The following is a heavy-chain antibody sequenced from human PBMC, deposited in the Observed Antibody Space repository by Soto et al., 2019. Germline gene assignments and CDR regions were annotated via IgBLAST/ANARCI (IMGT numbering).Heavy chain of an antibody. Sequence: SVKVSCKASGGTFSSYAISWVRQAPGQGLEWMGGIIPIFGTANYAQKFQGRVTITADESTSTAYMELSSLRSEDTAVYYCAGPSHYYDSSGYQSSLDPWGQGTLVTVSS. CDR1: GGTFSSYA. CDR2: IIPIFGTA. CDR3: AGPSHYYDSSGYQSSLDP. D-gene: IGHD3-22*01. J-gene: IGHJ5*02. V-gene: IGHV1-69*13.